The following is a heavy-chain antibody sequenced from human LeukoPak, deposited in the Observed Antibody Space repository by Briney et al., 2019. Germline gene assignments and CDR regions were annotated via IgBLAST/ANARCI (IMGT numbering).Heavy chain of an antibody. V-gene: IGHV5-51*01. CDR3: ALGSGAYDSTGCIYY. D-gene: IGHD3-22*01. Sequence: GDSLKISFKGSGYSFANYWIGWVRQMPGKGLGWVGTIYPNASDTKYSPSFRGQVTISADKSIATAYLRWKSPEATDTAMYYCALGSGAYDSTGCIYYWGQGTLVTVSS. CDR2: IYPNASDT. CDR1: GYSFANYW. J-gene: IGHJ4*02.